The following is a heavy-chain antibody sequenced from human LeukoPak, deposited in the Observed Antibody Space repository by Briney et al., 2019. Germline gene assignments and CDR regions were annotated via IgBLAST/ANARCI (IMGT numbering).Heavy chain of an antibody. CDR2: ISGSGGST. Sequence: PGGSLRLSCAASRFTFSSYAMSWVRQAPGKGLEWVSAISGSGGSTYYADSVKGRFTISRDNSKNTLYLQMNSLRAEDTAVYYCATIAFRNSSSWPHFDYWGQGTLVTVSS. D-gene: IGHD6-13*01. V-gene: IGHV3-23*01. CDR3: ATIAFRNSSSWPHFDY. J-gene: IGHJ4*02. CDR1: RFTFSSYA.